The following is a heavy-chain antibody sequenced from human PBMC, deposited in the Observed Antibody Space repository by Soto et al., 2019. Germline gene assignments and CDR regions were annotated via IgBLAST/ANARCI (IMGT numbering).Heavy chain of an antibody. D-gene: IGHD3-10*01. J-gene: IGHJ4*02. CDR3: AKWSGDGDE. Sequence: EVQLLESGGGLVQPGGSLRLACAASGFTFSTYSMAWVRQAPGKGPEGVSGLSGGGMNTFYADYVQGRFTISVDNSKNTVDRQMNRLRVEDTDVYYCAKWSGDGDEWGQGTLVTVSS. CDR2: LSGGGMNT. V-gene: IGHV3-23*01. CDR1: GFTFSTYS.